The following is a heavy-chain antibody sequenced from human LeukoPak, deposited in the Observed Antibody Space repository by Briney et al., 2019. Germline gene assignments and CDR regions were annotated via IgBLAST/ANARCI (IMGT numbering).Heavy chain of an antibody. CDR2: ISYDGSNK. CDR1: GFTFSSYA. V-gene: IGHV3-30-3*01. Sequence: GRSLRLSCAASGFTFSSYAMHWVRQAPGKGLEWVAVISYDGSNKYYADSVKGRFTISRDNSKNTLYLQMNSLRSEDTAVYYCARDRGLRYFDWLGYFDYWGQGTLVTVSS. J-gene: IGHJ4*02. CDR3: ARDRGLRYFDWLGYFDY. D-gene: IGHD3-9*01.